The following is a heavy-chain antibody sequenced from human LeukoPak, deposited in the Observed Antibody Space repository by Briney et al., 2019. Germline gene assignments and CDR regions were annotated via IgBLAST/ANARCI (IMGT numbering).Heavy chain of an antibody. J-gene: IGHJ4*02. CDR3: ARDGEGGNSNSY. CDR2: IIPILGIA. CDR1: GGTFSSYA. V-gene: IGHV1-69*04. D-gene: IGHD4-23*01. Sequence: GASVKVSCKASGGTFSSYAISWVRQAPGQGLEWMGRIIPILGIANYAQKFQGRVTITADKSTSTAYMELSSLRSEDTAVYYCARDGEGGNSNSYWGQGTLVTVSS.